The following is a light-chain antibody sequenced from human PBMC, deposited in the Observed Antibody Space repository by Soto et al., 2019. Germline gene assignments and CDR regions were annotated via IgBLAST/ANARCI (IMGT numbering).Light chain of an antibody. CDR1: RPINNW. Sequence: DFQMTQSPSTVSSFVGDRVTITCRASRPINNWLAWFQLRPGKTPKLLIYKASTLQNGGPSRFNGSGSGTEFTLTISSLQPDDIAAYYCQQYYGPWTFGQGTKVEIK. CDR3: QQYYGPWT. V-gene: IGKV1-5*03. J-gene: IGKJ1*01. CDR2: KAS.